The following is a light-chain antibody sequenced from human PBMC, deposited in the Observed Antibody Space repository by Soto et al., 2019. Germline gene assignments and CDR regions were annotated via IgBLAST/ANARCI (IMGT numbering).Light chain of an antibody. CDR2: DAS. Sequence: EIQMTQSPSTLSASVGDRVTITCRASQSISSWLAWYQQKPGKAPKLLIYDASSLESGVPSRFSGSGSGTEFTLTISSLQPDDFATYYCQQYNSYPLFTFGPGTKVEIK. CDR3: QQYNSYPLFT. V-gene: IGKV1-5*01. CDR1: QSISSW. J-gene: IGKJ3*01.